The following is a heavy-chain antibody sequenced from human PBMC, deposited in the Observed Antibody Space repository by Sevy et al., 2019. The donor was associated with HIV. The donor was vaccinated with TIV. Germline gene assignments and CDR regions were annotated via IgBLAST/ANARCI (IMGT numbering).Heavy chain of an antibody. J-gene: IGHJ4*02. CDR2: INGHNGNT. D-gene: IGHD3-22*01. Sequence: ASVKVSCKASGYIFTSYCISWVRQAPRQGLEWMGWINGHNGNTNYVQNFQSRVTMTTDTSTNTAYMDLSSLRSDDTAVYYCARDGYDGSGYQRGLFEFWGQGPLVTVSS. CDR1: GYIFTSYC. V-gene: IGHV1-18*01. CDR3: ARDGYDGSGYQRGLFEF.